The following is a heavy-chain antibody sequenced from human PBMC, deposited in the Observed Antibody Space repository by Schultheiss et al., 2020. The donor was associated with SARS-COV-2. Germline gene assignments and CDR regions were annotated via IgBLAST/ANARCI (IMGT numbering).Heavy chain of an antibody. CDR1: GFTFSSYA. V-gene: IGHV3-23*01. J-gene: IGHJ6*02. CDR3: AKSRIMATYYYYGMDV. CDR2: ISGSGGTT. D-gene: IGHD2-8*01. Sequence: GESLKISCVASGFTFSSYAMSWVRQAPGKGLEWVSAISGSGGTTYYADSVKGRFTISRDNSKNTLYLQMNSLRAEDTAVYYCAKSRIMATYYYYGMDVWGQGTTVTVSS.